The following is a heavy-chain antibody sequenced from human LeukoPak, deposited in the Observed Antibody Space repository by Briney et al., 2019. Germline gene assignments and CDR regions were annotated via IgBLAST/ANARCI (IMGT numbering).Heavy chain of an antibody. Sequence: GGSLRLSCAASGYTFRNYAIHWVRQAPGKGLEWVAFISYDGGNKHYADSVKGRFAISRDNSKNMMSVQMNSLRAEDTAVYYCARGGYTFGFTFDYWGQGALVIVSS. CDR1: GYTFRNYA. CDR3: ARGGYTFGFTFDY. V-gene: IGHV3-30*09. J-gene: IGHJ4*02. CDR2: ISYDGGNK. D-gene: IGHD5-18*01.